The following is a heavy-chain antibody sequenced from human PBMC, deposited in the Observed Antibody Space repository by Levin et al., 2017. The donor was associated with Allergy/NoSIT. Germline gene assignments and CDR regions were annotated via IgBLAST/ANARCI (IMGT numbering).Heavy chain of an antibody. Sequence: PGGSLRLSCAASEFTFSSYWMTWVRQAPGKGLEWVANIKQDGSEKYYVDSVKGRFTISRDNAKNSLFLQMNSLRAEDTAVYYCARGRGDSNGYRYWGQGTLVTVSS. CDR3: ARGRGDSNGYRY. D-gene: IGHD3-22*01. V-gene: IGHV3-7*01. CDR1: EFTFSSYW. J-gene: IGHJ4*02. CDR2: IKQDGSEK.